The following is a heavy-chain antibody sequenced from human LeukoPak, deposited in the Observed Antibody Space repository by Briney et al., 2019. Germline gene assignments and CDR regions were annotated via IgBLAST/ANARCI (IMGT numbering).Heavy chain of an antibody. Sequence: SGPTLVNPTQTLTLTCTFSGFSLSTSTSGVGVGWIRQPPGKALEWLALIYWDDDKRYSPSLKSRLTTTKDTSKNQVVLTMTNMDPVDTATYYCAHRARLAVTGAFDIWGQGTMVTVSS. J-gene: IGHJ3*02. CDR1: GFSLSTSTSGVG. D-gene: IGHD6-19*01. CDR3: AHRARLAVTGAFDI. CDR2: IYWDDDK. V-gene: IGHV2-5*02.